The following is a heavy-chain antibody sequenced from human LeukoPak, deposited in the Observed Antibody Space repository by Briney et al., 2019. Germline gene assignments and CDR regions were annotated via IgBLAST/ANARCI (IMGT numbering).Heavy chain of an antibody. CDR2: INHSGST. CDR1: GGSFSGYY. J-gene: IGHJ4*02. D-gene: IGHD6-13*01. CDR3: ARGRSELGSDY. Sequence: SETLSLTCAVYGGSFSGYYWSWIRQPPGKGLEWIGEINHSGSTNYNPSLKSRVTISVDTSKSQFSLKLSSVTAADTAVYYCARGRSELGSDYWGQGTLVTVSS. V-gene: IGHV4-34*01.